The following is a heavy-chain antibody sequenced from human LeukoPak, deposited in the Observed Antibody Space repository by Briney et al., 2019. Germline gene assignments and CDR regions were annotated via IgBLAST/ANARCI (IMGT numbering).Heavy chain of an antibody. V-gene: IGHV6-1*01. CDR3: AREDCSGGSCYRGFDC. CDR2: TCQRSKWYN. CDR1: GDSVSSNSAA. J-gene: IGHJ4*02. D-gene: IGHD2-15*01. Sequence: SQTLSLTCAISGDSVSSNSAAWNWIRQSPSRGLEWLGRTCQRSKWYNDYALSVKSRITINPDTSKNQFSLQLNSVTPEDTAVYYCAREDCSGGSCYRGFDCWGQGTLVTVSS.